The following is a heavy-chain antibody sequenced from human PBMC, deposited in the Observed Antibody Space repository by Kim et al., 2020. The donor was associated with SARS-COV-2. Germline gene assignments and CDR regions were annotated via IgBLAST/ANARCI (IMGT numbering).Heavy chain of an antibody. CDR2: ISYDGSNK. V-gene: IGHV3-30*18. Sequence: GGSLRLSCAASGFTFSSYGMHWVRQAPGKGLEWVAVISYDGSNKYYADSVKGRFTISRDNSKNTLYLQMNSLRAEDTAVYYCAKDYSGWHGGDAFDIWGQGTMVTVSS. J-gene: IGHJ3*02. CDR3: AKDYSGWHGGDAFDI. D-gene: IGHD6-19*01. CDR1: GFTFSSYG.